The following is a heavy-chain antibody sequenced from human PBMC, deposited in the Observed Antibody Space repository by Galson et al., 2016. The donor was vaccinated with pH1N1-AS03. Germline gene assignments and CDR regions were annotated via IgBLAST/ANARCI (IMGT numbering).Heavy chain of an antibody. V-gene: IGHV4-59*08. D-gene: IGHD1-14*01. CDR3: ARQAEGRMLTLRHRYFDF. J-gene: IGHJ2*01. Sequence: LSLTCTVSGGSISSYYWSWIRQPPGKGLEWLGSVSFSETTYYNPSLKSRVSTSMDTSENQISLTLSSVTATDTAVYYCARQAEGRMLTLRHRYFDFWGRGIRVTVSS. CDR1: GGSISSYY. CDR2: VSFSETT.